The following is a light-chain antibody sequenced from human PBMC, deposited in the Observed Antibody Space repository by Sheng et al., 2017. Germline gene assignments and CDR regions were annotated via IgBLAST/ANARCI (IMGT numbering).Light chain of an antibody. CDR3: LQHNSYPWT. J-gene: IGKJ1*01. V-gene: IGKV3-20*01. CDR1: QSVSSSY. CDR2: GAS. Sequence: EIVLTQSPGTLSLSPGERATLSCRASQSVSSSYLAWYQQKPGQAPRLLIYGASSRATGIPDRFSGSGSGTDFTLTISSLQPEDFATYYCLQHNSYPWTFGQGTKVAIK.